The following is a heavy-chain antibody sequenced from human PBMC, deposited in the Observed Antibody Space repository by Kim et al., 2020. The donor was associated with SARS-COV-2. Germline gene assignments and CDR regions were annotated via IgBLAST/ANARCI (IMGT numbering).Heavy chain of an antibody. Sequence: SRVTISVDTSKNQFSLKLSSVTAADTAVYYCARENSSSWYGGDYYYGMDVWGQGTTVTVSS. CDR3: ARENSSSWYGGDYYYGMDV. J-gene: IGHJ6*02. V-gene: IGHV4-59*01. D-gene: IGHD6-13*01.